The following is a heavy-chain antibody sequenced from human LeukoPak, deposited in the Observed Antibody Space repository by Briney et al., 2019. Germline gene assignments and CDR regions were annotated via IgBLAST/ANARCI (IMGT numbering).Heavy chain of an antibody. CDR2: INLNSGST. CDR3: ARGMPTAFYDY. CDR1: GYTFTSYY. D-gene: IGHD2-2*01. J-gene: IGHJ4*02. V-gene: IGHV1-46*01. Sequence: VSVKVSCKASGYTFTSYYMQWVRQAPGQGLEWMGIINLNSGSTNYAQKFQGRVTMTRDTSTSTVYMELSSLRSEDTAVYYCARGMPTAFYDYWGQGTLVTVSS.